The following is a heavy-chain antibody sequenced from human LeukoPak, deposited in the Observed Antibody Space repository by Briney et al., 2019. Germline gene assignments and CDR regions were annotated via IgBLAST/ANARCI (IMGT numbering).Heavy chain of an antibody. CDR3: ATTYPFDY. V-gene: IGHV3-53*01. D-gene: IGHD2-2*02. J-gene: IGHJ4*02. Sequence: PGGSLRLSCAASGFTFSTYTMYWVRHPPGKGLEWVSVIYSGGSTYYADSVKGRFTISRDNSKNTLYLQMNSLRAEDTAVYYCATTYPFDYWGQGTLVTVSS. CDR1: GFTFSTYT. CDR2: IYSGGST.